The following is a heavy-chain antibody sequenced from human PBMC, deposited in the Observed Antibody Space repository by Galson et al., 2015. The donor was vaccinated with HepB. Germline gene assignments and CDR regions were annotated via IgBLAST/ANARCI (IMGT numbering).Heavy chain of an antibody. J-gene: IGHJ6*02. V-gene: IGHV3-74*01. CDR3: ARHWSHGMDV. CDR2: INGGGSGT. Sequence: SLILSCASSGFTFISSFLHWVRQAPGKGLVGVSRINGGGSGTSYADSVKDRFTISRDNAKNTLYLQMNSLRAEDTAVYYCARHWSHGMDVWGQGTTVTVSS. CDR1: GFTFISSF.